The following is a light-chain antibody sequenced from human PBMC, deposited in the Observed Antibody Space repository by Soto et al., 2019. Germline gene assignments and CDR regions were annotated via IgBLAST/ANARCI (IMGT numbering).Light chain of an antibody. V-gene: IGKV1-5*03. CDR2: KAS. J-gene: IGKJ1*01. CDR1: QSISSW. Sequence: IQMTQSPSPLSASVGDRVTITCRASQSISSWLAWYQQKPGKAPKLLIYKASSLESGVPSRFSGSGSGTEFTLTISSLQPDDFATFYCQQYNSYSTFGQGTKVDIK. CDR3: QQYNSYST.